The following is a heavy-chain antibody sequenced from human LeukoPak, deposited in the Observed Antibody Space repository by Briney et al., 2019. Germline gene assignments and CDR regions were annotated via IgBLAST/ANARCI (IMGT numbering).Heavy chain of an antibody. CDR3: ARDIPRVGGDAFDI. CDR1: GFSLSTSGVG. V-gene: IGHV2-5*02. CDR2: IYWDDDK. Sequence: ESGPTLVKPTQTLTLTCTFSGFSLSTSGVGVGWIRQPPGKALEWLALIYWDDDKRYSPSLKSRLTITKDTSKNEVVLTMTNMDPVDTATYYCARDIPRVGGDAFDIWGQGTMVTVSS. J-gene: IGHJ3*02. D-gene: IGHD1-26*01.